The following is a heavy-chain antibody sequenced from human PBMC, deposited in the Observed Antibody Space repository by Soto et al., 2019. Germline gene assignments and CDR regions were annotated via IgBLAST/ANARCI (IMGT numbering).Heavy chain of an antibody. Sequence: QVQLVESGGGVVQPGRSLRLSCAASGFTFSSYGMHWVRQAPGKGLEWVAVISYDGSNKYYADSVKGRFTISRDNSKNTLYLQMNSLRAEDTAVYYCAKDRPGGGSYFDDAFDIWGQGTMVTVSS. CDR3: AKDRPGGGSYFDDAFDI. CDR2: ISYDGSNK. J-gene: IGHJ3*02. D-gene: IGHD1-26*01. V-gene: IGHV3-30*18. CDR1: GFTFSSYG.